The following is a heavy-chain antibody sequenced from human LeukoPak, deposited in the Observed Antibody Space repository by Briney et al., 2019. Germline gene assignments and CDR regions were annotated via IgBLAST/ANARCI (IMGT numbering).Heavy chain of an antibody. CDR2: INPNSGGT. Sequence: GASVKVSCKASGYTFTGYYMHWVRQAPGQGLEWMGWINPNSGGTNYAQKFQGRVTMTRDTSISTAYMELSSLRSDDTAVYYCARDRRLHSYGYVSLDYWGQGTLVTVSS. CDR3: ARDRRLHSYGYVSLDY. CDR1: GYTFTGYY. J-gene: IGHJ4*02. V-gene: IGHV1-2*02. D-gene: IGHD5-18*01.